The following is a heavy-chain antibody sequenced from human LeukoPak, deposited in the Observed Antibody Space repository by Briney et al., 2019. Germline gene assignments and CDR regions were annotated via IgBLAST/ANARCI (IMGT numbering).Heavy chain of an antibody. Sequence: SETLSLTCTVSGGSVSSGSYYWSWIRQPPGKGLEWIGYIYYSGSTNYNPSLKSRVTISVDTSKNQFSLKLSSVTAADTAVYYCARVNYYDSSGYYPYAFDIWGQGTMVNVSS. CDR1: GGSVSSGSYY. CDR2: IYYSGST. J-gene: IGHJ3*02. CDR3: ARVNYYDSSGYYPYAFDI. D-gene: IGHD3-22*01. V-gene: IGHV4-61*01.